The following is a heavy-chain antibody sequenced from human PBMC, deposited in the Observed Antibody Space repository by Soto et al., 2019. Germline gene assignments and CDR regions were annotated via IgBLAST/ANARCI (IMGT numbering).Heavy chain of an antibody. CDR1: GGTFSSYT. CDR2: IIPILGIA. CDR3: ATDSSSWYDTNFDY. Sequence: QVQLVQSGAEVKKPGSSVKVSCKASGGTFSSYTISWVRQAPGQGLEWMGRIIPILGIANYAQKFQGRVTITADKSTGTAYMELSSLRSEDTAVYYCATDSSSWYDTNFDYWGQGTLVTVSS. J-gene: IGHJ4*02. D-gene: IGHD6-13*01. V-gene: IGHV1-69*02.